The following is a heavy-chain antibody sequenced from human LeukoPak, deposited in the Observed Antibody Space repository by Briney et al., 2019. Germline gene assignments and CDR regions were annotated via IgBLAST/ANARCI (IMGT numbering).Heavy chain of an antibody. V-gene: IGHV4-39*01. Sequence: SETLSLTCTVSGVSISTTSYYWGWIRQTPGKGQEWIGSMLYRGSTYYSPSLRSRVIISVDASKNQFFLTLSPVTAADTAVYYCARQGGWGGALSFFDSWGQGTLITVSS. CDR1: GVSISTTSYY. CDR2: MLYRGST. D-gene: IGHD3-16*01. CDR3: ARQGGWGGALSFFDS. J-gene: IGHJ4*02.